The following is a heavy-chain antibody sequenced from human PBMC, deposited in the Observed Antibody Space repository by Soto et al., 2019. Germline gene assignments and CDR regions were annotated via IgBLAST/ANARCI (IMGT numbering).Heavy chain of an antibody. CDR2: IIPIFGTA. J-gene: IGHJ6*02. CDR1: GGTFSSYA. D-gene: IGHD6-13*01. CDR3: AGALAAGSPLDV. Sequence: QVQLVQSGAEVKKPGSSVKVSCKASGGTFSSYAISWVRQAPGQGLEWMGGIIPIFGTANYAQKFQGRVPITADESTSKAYMELSSLRSEHTAVYYCAGALAAGSPLDVWGQGNTVTVSS. V-gene: IGHV1-69*01.